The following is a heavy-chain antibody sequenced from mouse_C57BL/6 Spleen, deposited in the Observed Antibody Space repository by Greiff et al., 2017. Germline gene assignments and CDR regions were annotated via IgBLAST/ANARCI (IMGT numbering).Heavy chain of an antibody. CDR3: ARQGNSFAY. Sequence: EVKLMESGGGLVKPGGSLKLSCAASGFTFSSYTMSWVRQTPEKRLEWVATISGGGGNTYYPDSVKGRFTISRDNAKNTLYLQMSSLRSEDTALYYCARQGNSFAYWGQGTLVTVSA. CDR1: GFTFSSYT. V-gene: IGHV5-9*01. J-gene: IGHJ3*01. CDR2: ISGGGGNT.